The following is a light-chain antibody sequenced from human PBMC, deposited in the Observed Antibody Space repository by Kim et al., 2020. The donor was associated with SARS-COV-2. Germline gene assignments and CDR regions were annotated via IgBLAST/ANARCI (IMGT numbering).Light chain of an antibody. CDR2: KAS. J-gene: IGKJ1*01. V-gene: IGKV1-5*03. CDR3: QQYDTYPWT. Sequence: ASVGDRVTITCRASQYITRRLAWYQQKPGKAPKVLISKASTLESGVPSTFSSSGSGTDFTLTISSLQPDDFATYYCQQYDTYPWTFGQGTKVDIK. CDR1: QYITRR.